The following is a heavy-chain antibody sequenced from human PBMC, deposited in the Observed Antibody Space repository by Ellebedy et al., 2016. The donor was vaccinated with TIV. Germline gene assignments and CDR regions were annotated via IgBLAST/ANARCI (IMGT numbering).Heavy chain of an antibody. J-gene: IGHJ4*02. CDR3: ARPSYQLLSYYFDS. D-gene: IGHD2-2*01. V-gene: IGHV3-33*01. Sequence: GESLKISCAASGFTFGRYGMHWVRQAPGKGPEWVAVIWFDGSKEFYADSVKGRFTISRDDSKNEVFLQMSSLRAEDTAVYYCARPSYQLLSYYFDSWGQGTLVTVSS. CDR2: IWFDGSKE. CDR1: GFTFGRYG.